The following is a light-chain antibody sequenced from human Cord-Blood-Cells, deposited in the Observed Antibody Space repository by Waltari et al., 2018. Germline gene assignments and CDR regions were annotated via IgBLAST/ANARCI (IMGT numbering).Light chain of an antibody. CDR1: SSDVGGYNY. CDR2: DVS. Sequence: QSALTQPASVSGSPGQSLTLSCTGTSSDVGGYNYVPWYQQPPGKAPKPMIYDVSNRPSGVSNRFSGSKSGNTASLTISGLQAEDEADYYCSSYTSSSTWVFGGGTKLTVL. J-gene: IGLJ3*02. V-gene: IGLV2-14*01. CDR3: SSYTSSSTWV.